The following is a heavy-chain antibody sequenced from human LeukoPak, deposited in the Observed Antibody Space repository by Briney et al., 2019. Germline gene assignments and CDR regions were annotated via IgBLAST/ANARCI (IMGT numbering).Heavy chain of an antibody. D-gene: IGHD4-23*01. Sequence: SETLSLTCTVSGGSISSSSYYWSWIRQPPGKGLEWIGYIYYSGSTNYNPSLKSRVTISVDTSKNQFSLKLSSVTAADTAVYYCARAEAYGGNSQGTFDYWGQGTLVTVSS. CDR1: GGSISSSSYY. V-gene: IGHV4-61*01. CDR3: ARAEAYGGNSQGTFDY. CDR2: IYYSGST. J-gene: IGHJ4*02.